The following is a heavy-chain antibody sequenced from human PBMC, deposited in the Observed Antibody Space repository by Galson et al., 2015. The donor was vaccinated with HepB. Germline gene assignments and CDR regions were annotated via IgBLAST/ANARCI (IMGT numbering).Heavy chain of an antibody. J-gene: IGHJ4*02. CDR2: ISAYNGNT. CDR3: ARSVVVVVAAKGHFDY. CDR1: GYTFTSYG. Sequence: SVKVSCKASGYTFTSYGISWVRQAPGQGLEWMGWISAYNGNTNYAQKLQGRVTMTTDTSTSTAYMELRSLRSDDTAVYYCARSVVVVVAAKGHFDYWGQGTLVTVSS. V-gene: IGHV1-18*01. D-gene: IGHD2-15*01.